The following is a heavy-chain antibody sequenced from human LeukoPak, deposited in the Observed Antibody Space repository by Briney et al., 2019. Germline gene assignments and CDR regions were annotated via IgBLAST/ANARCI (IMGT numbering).Heavy chain of an antibody. V-gene: IGHV3-21*01. CDR2: ISSSNSYI. J-gene: IGHJ3*02. CDR3: ARGLRAPVGAFDI. Sequence: PGGSLRLSCAASGFTFSSYSMNWVRQAPGKGLEWVSSISSSNSYIYYADSVKGRFTISRDHAKNSLYLQMNSLRAEDPAVYYCARGLRAPVGAFDIWGPGTMVTVSS. D-gene: IGHD1-26*01. CDR1: GFTFSSYS.